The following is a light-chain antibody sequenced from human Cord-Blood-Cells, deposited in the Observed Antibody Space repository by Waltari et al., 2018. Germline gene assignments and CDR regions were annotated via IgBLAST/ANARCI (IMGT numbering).Light chain of an antibody. CDR3: QQYYSTPYT. J-gene: IGKJ2*01. Sequence: DIVMTQSPDSLAVSLGARATINGKPSQSVLYSSNNKNYLAWYQQKPGQPPKLLIYWASTRESGVPDRFSGSGSGTDFTLTISSLQAEDVAVYYCQQYYSTPYTFGQGTKLEIK. V-gene: IGKV4-1*01. CDR2: WAS. CDR1: QSVLYSSNNKNY.